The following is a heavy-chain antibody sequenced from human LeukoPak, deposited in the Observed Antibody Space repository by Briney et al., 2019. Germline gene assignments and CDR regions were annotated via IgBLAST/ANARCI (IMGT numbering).Heavy chain of an antibody. D-gene: IGHD4-11*01. CDR3: ARRYSNSYFDY. J-gene: IGHJ4*02. CDR1: GYSISSGYY. CDR2: VYQSGIT. Sequence: SETLSLTCAVSGYSISSGYYWGWIRQPPGKGLEWIGNVYQSGITYYNASLKSRDTISVDTSKNQFSLKLNSVTAADTAVYYCARRYSNSYFDYWGQGTLVTVSS. V-gene: IGHV4-38-2*01.